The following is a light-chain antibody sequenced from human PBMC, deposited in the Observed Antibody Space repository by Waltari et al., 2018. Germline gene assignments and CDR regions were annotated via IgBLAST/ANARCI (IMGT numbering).Light chain of an antibody. Sequence: EIVLTPSPGTLSLSPGERATLSCRASQTVGTNYLAWYQQKPGQAPRVLIYGASSRATDIPDRFSGSGSGTDFTLTISRLEPEDFAMYYCQQYNRSPWTFGQGTRVEIK. CDR1: QTVGTNY. CDR3: QQYNRSPWT. CDR2: GAS. V-gene: IGKV3-20*01. J-gene: IGKJ1*01.